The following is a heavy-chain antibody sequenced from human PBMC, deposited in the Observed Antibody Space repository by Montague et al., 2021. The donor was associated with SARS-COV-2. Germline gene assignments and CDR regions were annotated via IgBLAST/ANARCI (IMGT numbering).Heavy chain of an antibody. Sequence: SETLSLTCTVFGYSISSGYHWGWIRQPPGKGLEWIGSIYHSGSTXYNPSLKSRVTISVDTSKSQFSLKLSSVTAADTAVYYCARDVRYYDFWSGRAQTSPDYWGQGTLVTVSS. CDR1: GYSISSGYH. J-gene: IGHJ4*02. V-gene: IGHV4-38-2*02. CDR2: IYHSGST. CDR3: ARDVRYYDFWSGRAQTSPDY. D-gene: IGHD3-3*01.